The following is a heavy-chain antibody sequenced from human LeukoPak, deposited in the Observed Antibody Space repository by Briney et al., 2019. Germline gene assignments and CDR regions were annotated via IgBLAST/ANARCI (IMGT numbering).Heavy chain of an antibody. Sequence: SETLSLTCTVSGGSIGPYYWSWIRQPPGKGLEWIGYIYYSGNTNYNPSLTSRVTISVDTSKNQFSLNLSPVTAADTAVYYCARSGALTGYLYWGQGTLVTVSS. D-gene: IGHD3-9*01. J-gene: IGHJ4*02. V-gene: IGHV4-59*01. CDR3: ARSGALTGYLY. CDR1: GGSIGPYY. CDR2: IYYSGNT.